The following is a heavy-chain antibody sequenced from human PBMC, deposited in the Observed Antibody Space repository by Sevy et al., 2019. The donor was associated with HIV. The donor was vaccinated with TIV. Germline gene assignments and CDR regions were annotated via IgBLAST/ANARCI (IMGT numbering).Heavy chain of an antibody. CDR2: ISGSGYLT. J-gene: IGHJ4*02. Sequence: GGSLRLSCAASGFTFSSYAMSWVRQAPGKGLEWVSAISGSGYLTYYTDSVKGRFTISRDNSKNTLYLQMNSLRAEDTAVYYCAKDLAYDVVVPAAGEYSSSSSYFDYWGQGTLVTISS. CDR3: AKDLAYDVVVPAAGEYSSSSSYFDY. V-gene: IGHV3-23*01. D-gene: IGHD2-2*01. CDR1: GFTFSSYA.